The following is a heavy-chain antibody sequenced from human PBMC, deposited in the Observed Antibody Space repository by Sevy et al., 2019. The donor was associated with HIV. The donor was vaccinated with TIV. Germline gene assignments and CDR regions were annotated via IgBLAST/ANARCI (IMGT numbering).Heavy chain of an antibody. CDR3: TRGRSGTYGWFDP. D-gene: IGHD6-19*01. V-gene: IGHV3-74*01. Sequence: GGSLRLSCAASGFTFSSHWMHWVRQAPGKGLVWVSRLNGDGSSASYADFVKGRFTISGDNGKNTVYLQISSLTADETAVYYCTRGRSGTYGWFDPWGQGTLVTVSS. J-gene: IGHJ5*02. CDR1: GFTFSSHW. CDR2: LNGDGSSA.